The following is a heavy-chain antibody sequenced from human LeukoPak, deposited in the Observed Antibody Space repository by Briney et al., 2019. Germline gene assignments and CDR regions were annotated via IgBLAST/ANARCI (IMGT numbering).Heavy chain of an antibody. Sequence: ASVKVSCKASGYTFTSYDINWVRQATGQGLEWMGWMNPNSGNAGYAQKFQGRVTMTRNTSISTAYMELSSLRSEDTAVYYCASGLDSSSAYYFDYWGQGTLVTVSS. D-gene: IGHD6-6*01. J-gene: IGHJ4*02. CDR3: ASGLDSSSAYYFDY. V-gene: IGHV1-8*01. CDR2: MNPNSGNA. CDR1: GYTFTSYD.